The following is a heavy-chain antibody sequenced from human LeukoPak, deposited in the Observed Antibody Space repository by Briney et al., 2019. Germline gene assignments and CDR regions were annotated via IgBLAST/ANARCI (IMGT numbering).Heavy chain of an antibody. V-gene: IGHV3-9*01. CDR2: ISWNSGSI. Sequence: GGSLRLSCAASGFTFDDYAMHWVRQAPGKGLEWVSGISWNSGSIGYADSVKGRFTISRDNAKNSLYLQMNSLRAEDTALYYCAKEEAAAAPYFDYWGQGTLVTVSS. CDR1: GFTFDDYA. CDR3: AKEEAAAAPYFDY. D-gene: IGHD6-13*01. J-gene: IGHJ4*02.